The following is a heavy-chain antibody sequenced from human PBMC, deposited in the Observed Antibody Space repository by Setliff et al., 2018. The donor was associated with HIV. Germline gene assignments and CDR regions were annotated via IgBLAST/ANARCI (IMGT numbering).Heavy chain of an antibody. V-gene: IGHV1-69*13. CDR2: IIPIFGTA. J-gene: IGHJ4*02. CDR3: VLAYDSSGYYYVVDY. Sequence: ASVKVSCKASGGTFSTCAISWVRQAPGQGLEWMGGIIPIFGTANYAQNFEGRVTITADESTSTAYMELTFLRSEDTPVYYCVLAYDSSGYYYVVDYCGQGTLVTVSS. D-gene: IGHD3-22*01. CDR1: GGTFSTCA.